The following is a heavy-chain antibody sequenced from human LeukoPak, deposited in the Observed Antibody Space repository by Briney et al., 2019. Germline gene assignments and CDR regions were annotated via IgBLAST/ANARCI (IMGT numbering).Heavy chain of an antibody. V-gene: IGHV3-43*02. CDR1: GLNFDDSA. CDR3: AKESGKFDY. J-gene: IGHJ4*02. CDR2: ISADGGST. Sequence: AGGSLRLSCVASGLNFDDSAMHWVRQAPGKGLEWVSLISADGGSTSSADSVKGRFSISRDNSKNSLYLQMNSLRSEDTAMYYCAKESGKFDYWGQGTLVAVSS.